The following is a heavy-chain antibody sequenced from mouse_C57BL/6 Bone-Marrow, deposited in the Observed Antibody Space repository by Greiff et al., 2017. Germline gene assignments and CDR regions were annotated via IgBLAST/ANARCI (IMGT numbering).Heavy chain of an antibody. CDR3: ARGTYYSNYVNPY. D-gene: IGHD2-5*01. J-gene: IGHJ3*01. Sequence: VQLQQSGPELVKPGASVKMSCKASGYTFTDYNMHWVKQSHGKSLEWIGYINPNNGGTRYNQKFKGKATLTVNKSSSAAYMELRSLTSEDSAVYYCARGTYYSNYVNPYWGQGTLVTVSA. CDR2: INPNNGGT. CDR1: GYTFTDYN. V-gene: IGHV1-22*01.